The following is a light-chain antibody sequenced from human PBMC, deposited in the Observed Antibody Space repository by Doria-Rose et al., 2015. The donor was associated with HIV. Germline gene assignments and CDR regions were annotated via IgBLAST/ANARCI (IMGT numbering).Light chain of an antibody. CDR2: WAS. Sequence: DIRMTQSPESLGMSLGERATLNCKSNQSILYTSTNYLAWYQQKPGQPTKLLIYWASTRQSGVPARFSGSGSGTDFTLTISSLEAEDVAVYYCQQYYDTPSFGPGTTVDIK. CDR1: QSILYTSTNY. CDR3: QQYYDTPS. J-gene: IGKJ3*01. V-gene: IGKV4-1*01.